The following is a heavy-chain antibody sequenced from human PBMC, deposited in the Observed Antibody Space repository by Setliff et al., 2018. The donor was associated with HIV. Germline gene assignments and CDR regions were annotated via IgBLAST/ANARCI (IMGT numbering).Heavy chain of an antibody. J-gene: IGHJ6*03. CDR2: ISYSGTT. D-gene: IGHD6-13*01. CDR3: ARGFGSSWGGNYYYYYMDV. Sequence: SETLSLTCTVSGGSISHYYWNWIRQSPGKGLEWIGFISYSGTTNYNPSLKSRVTISVDTSKNQFSLKLSSVTAADTAVYYCARGFGSSWGGNYYYYYMDVWGKGTTVTVSS. V-gene: IGHV4-59*01. CDR1: GGSISHYY.